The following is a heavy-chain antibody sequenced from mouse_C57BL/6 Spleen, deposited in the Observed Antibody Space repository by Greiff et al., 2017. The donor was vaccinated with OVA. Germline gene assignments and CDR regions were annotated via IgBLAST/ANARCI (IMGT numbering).Heavy chain of an antibody. V-gene: IGHV1-76*01. J-gene: IGHJ3*01. Sequence: QVQLQQSGAELVRPGASVKLSCKASGYTFTDYYINWVKQRPGQGLEWIARIYPGSGNTYYNEKFKGKATLTAEKSSSTAYMQLSSLTSEDSAVYFCARSREGWLAYWGQGTLVTVSA. CDR3: ARSREGWLAY. CDR1: GYTFTDYY. CDR2: IYPGSGNT.